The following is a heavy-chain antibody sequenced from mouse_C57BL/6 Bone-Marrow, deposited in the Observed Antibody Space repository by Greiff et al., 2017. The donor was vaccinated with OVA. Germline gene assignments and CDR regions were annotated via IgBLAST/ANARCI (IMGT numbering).Heavy chain of an antibody. J-gene: IGHJ3*01. V-gene: IGHV1-81*01. D-gene: IGHD1-1*01. CDR2: IYPRSCNT. Sequence: QVQLQQSGAELARPGASVKLSCKASGYTLTSYGISWVKQRTGQGLEWIGEIYPRSCNTYYNEKFKGKATLTADKTSSTAYMQLRSLTSEDSAVYYCARGIYYYGRGFAYWGQGTLVTVSA. CDR1: GYTLTSYG. CDR3: ARGIYYYGRGFAY.